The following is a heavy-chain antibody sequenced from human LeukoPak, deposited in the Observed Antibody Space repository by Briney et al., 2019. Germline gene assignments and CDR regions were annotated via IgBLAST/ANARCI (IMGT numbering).Heavy chain of an antibody. CDR2: IKQDGSEK. V-gene: IGHV3-7*01. J-gene: IGHJ4*02. D-gene: IGHD3-10*01. Sequence: GGSLRLSCVAPGVTFSSHWLSWVRQAPGKGLEWVANIKQDGSEKYYVDSVKGRFTISRDNAKNSLYLEMNSLRAEDTAVYYCARALSGGFYGSRSSFDYWGQGSLVTVSS. CDR3: ARALSGGFYGSRSSFDY. CDR1: GVTFSSHW.